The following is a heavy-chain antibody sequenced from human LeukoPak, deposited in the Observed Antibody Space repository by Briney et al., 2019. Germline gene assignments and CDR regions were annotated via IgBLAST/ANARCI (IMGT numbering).Heavy chain of an antibody. Sequence: GGSLRLSCAASGFSLRHYGMHWVRQAPGKGLEWVAFINYDGSNKYYADSVKGRFTISRDNSKNTLYLEINSLSADDTAVYYCATTDTTCYWGQGTLVTVSS. D-gene: IGHD1-14*01. CDR2: INYDGSNK. J-gene: IGHJ4*02. V-gene: IGHV3-30*02. CDR1: GFSLRHYG. CDR3: ATTDTTCY.